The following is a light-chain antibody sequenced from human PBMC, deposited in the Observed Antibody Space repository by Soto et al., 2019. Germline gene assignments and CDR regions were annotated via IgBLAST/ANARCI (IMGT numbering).Light chain of an antibody. J-gene: IGKJ5*01. CDR3: QQYVTSAIT. Sequence: DIQVTESPSSLSASVGETITITLRASQSISSSLNWFQHSPGQPPKLLLFAASNLHAGVPPRFSGSGSGTSCSLTIRSLQNEDFALYYCQQYVTSAITFGQGTRLEIK. CDR2: AAS. CDR1: QSISSS. V-gene: IGKV1-39*01.